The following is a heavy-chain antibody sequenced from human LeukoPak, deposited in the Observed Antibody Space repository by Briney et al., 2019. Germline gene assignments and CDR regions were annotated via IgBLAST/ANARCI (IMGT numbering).Heavy chain of an antibody. Sequence: GGSLRLSCTASGFTFSNYGMNWVRQAPGKGLEWISYISASGSTIYYGGSVKGRFTISRDNAKNSQSLQMNSLRADDTAIYYCATSTQGDDGFDIWGQGTLVIVSS. CDR1: GFTFSNYG. CDR2: ISASGSTI. CDR3: ATSTQGDDGFDI. J-gene: IGHJ3*02. D-gene: IGHD3-16*01. V-gene: IGHV3-48*03.